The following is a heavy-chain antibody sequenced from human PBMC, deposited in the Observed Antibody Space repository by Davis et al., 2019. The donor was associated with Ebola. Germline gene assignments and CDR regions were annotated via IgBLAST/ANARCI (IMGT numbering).Heavy chain of an antibody. CDR1: GGSISSSNW. CDR2: INHSGST. Sequence: PSETLSLTCAVSGGSISSSNWWSWVRQPPGKGLEWIGEINHSGSTNYNPSLKSRVTISVDTSKNQFSLKLSSVTAADTAVYYCAIGGAVATDFDYWGQGTLVTVSS. J-gene: IGHJ4*02. V-gene: IGHV4-4*02. D-gene: IGHD5-12*01. CDR3: AIGGAVATDFDY.